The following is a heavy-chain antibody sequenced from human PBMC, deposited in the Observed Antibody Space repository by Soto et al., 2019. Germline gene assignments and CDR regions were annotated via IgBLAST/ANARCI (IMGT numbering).Heavy chain of an antibody. V-gene: IGHV1-8*01. CDR3: VRVGQGRIGP. J-gene: IGHJ5*02. CDR2: MNPNSGGT. CDR1: GYSFTSYD. Sequence: QVQLLQSGAEVKKPGASVKVSCKASGYSFTSYDINWVRQATGQGFDFMGWMNPNSGGTGYPQKFQDRVTMTLDTSISTAYRELTSLRSEDTAVYYCVRVGQGRIGPWGQGTLVTVSS.